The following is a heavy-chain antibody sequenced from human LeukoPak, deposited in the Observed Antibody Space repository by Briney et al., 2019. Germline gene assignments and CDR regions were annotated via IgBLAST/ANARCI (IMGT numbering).Heavy chain of an antibody. CDR1: GYTFTSYD. V-gene: IGHV1-8*01. Sequence: ASVKVSCKASGYTFTSYDINWVRQATGQGLEWMGWMNPNSGNTGYAQKFQGRVTMTRNTSISTAYMELSSWSSEDTAGFYCARVGPAFDYWGQGTLVTVSS. CDR2: MNPNSGNT. J-gene: IGHJ4*02. CDR3: ARVGPAFDY.